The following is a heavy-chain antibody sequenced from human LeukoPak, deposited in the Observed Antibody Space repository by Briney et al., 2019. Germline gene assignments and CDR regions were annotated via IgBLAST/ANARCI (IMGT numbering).Heavy chain of an antibody. J-gene: IGHJ4*02. D-gene: IGHD2-15*01. Sequence: PGGSLRLSCAASGFTFSSFAMSWVRQAPGKGLEWVSTISSGGGSTYYADSVKGRFTISRDDSKNTLYLQLNSLRAEDTATYYCAKDYCSGGACCFFDYWGQGTLVTVSS. CDR2: ISSGGGST. CDR1: GFTFSSFA. V-gene: IGHV3-23*01. CDR3: AKDYCSGGACCFFDY.